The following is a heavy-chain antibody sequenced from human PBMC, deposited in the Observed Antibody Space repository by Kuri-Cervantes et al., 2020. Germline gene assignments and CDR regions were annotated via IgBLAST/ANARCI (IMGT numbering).Heavy chain of an antibody. CDR2: IYTSGNT. Sequence: GSLRLSCTVSGGSISSYYWSWIRQPAGKGLEWIGRIYTSGNTNYNPSLKSRVTISVDTSKNQFSLKLSSVTAADTAVYYCARAPSTAVAGTPYYYYYYMDVWGKGTTVTVSS. D-gene: IGHD6-19*01. CDR1: GGSISSYY. V-gene: IGHV4-4*07. CDR3: ARAPSTAVAGTPYYYYYYMDV. J-gene: IGHJ6*03.